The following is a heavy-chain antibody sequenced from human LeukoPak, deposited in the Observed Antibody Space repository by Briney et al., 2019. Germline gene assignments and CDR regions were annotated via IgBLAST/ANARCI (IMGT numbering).Heavy chain of an antibody. CDR3: AKDYGAAGSRKFHYYFDY. CDR1: GFTFDDYA. V-gene: IGHV3-9*01. J-gene: IGHJ4*02. Sequence: SLRLSCAASGFTFDDYAMHWVRQAPGKGLEWVSGISWNSGSIGYADSVKGLFTISRDNANNSLYLQMNSLRAEDTALYYCAKDYGAAGSRKFHYYFDYWGQGTLVTVSS. CDR2: ISWNSGSI. D-gene: IGHD3-10*01.